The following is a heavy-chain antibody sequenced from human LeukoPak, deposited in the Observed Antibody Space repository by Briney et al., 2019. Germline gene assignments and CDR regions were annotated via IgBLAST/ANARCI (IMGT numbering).Heavy chain of an antibody. CDR1: GFTFSRYA. CDR2: ISYDGSNE. V-gene: IGHV3-30-3*01. D-gene: IGHD4-17*01. Sequence: GGSLRLSCAASGFTFSRYAMHWVRQAPGKGLEWVSLISYDGSNEYHADSVKGRFSISRDNSKNTLYLQMNSPRPEDTGVYYCAREVRNGGYDYWGQGTLVTVSA. CDR3: AREVRNGGYDY. J-gene: IGHJ4*02.